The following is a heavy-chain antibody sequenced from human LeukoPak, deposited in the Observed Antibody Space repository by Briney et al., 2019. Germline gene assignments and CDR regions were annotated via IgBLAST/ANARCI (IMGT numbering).Heavy chain of an antibody. J-gene: IGHJ4*02. Sequence: QPGGSLRLSCTASGFTFSSYWMHWVRQAPGKGLVWVSRINSDGGSTSYADSVKGRFTISRDNAKNTLYLQMNSLRAEDTAVYYCVRRIQGMAPYYFDYWGQGTLVTVSS. CDR2: INSDGGST. CDR1: GFTFSSYW. D-gene: IGHD5-24*01. V-gene: IGHV3-74*01. CDR3: VRRIQGMAPYYFDY.